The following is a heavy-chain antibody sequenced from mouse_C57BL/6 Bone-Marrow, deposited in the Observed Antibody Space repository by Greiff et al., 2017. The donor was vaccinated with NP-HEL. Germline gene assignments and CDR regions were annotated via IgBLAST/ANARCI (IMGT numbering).Heavy chain of an antibody. Sequence: VQLVESGPGLVQPSQSLSITCTVSGFSLTSYGVHWVRQSPGKGLEWLGVIWSGGSTDYNAAFISRLSISKDNSKSQVFFKMNSLQADDTAIYYCARRDYYGSSSFAYWGQGTLVTVSA. V-gene: IGHV2-2*01. CDR2: IWSGGST. CDR1: GFSLTSYG. J-gene: IGHJ3*01. CDR3: ARRDYYGSSSFAY. D-gene: IGHD1-1*01.